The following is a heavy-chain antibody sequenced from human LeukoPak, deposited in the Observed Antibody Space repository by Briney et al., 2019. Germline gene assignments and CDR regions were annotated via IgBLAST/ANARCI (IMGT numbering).Heavy chain of an antibody. D-gene: IGHD3-22*01. V-gene: IGHV4-38-2*02. CDR2: INHSGST. Sequence: SETLSLTCTVSGYSISSGYYWGWIRQPPGKGLEWIGEINHSGSTNYNPSLKSRVTISVDTSKNQFSLKLSSVTAADTAVYYCARGITMTHWGQGTLVTVSS. J-gene: IGHJ4*02. CDR3: ARGITMTH. CDR1: GYSISSGYY.